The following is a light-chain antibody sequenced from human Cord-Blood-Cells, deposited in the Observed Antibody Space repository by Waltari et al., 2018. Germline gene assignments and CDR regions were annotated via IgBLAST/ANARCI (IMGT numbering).Light chain of an antibody. CDR3: QTCGTGIQV. Sequence: QLVLTQSPSASASLGASVKLTCTLSSAHSTYAIAWHQQQPEKGPRYLMKLNSDGSHSKGDGIPDRFSGSSSGAERYLTISSLQSEDEADYYCQTCGTGIQVFGGGTKLTVL. CDR2: LNSDGSH. V-gene: IGLV4-69*01. CDR1: SAHSTYA. J-gene: IGLJ3*02.